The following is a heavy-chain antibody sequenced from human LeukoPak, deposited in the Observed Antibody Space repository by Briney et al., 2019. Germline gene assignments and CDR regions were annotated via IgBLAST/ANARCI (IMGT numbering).Heavy chain of an antibody. Sequence: GGSLRLSCAASGFTVSSYYMSWVRQAPGKGLEWVSVIYSGGSTYYADSVKGRFTISRDNSKNTLYLQMNSLRAEDTAVYYCARGGPDYEDAFDIWDQGTMVTVSS. CDR1: GFTVSSYY. V-gene: IGHV3-53*01. J-gene: IGHJ3*02. CDR2: IYSGGST. D-gene: IGHD4-17*01. CDR3: ARGGPDYEDAFDI.